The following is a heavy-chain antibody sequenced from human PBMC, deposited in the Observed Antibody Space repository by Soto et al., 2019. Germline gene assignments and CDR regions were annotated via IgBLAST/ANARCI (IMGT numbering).Heavy chain of an antibody. Sequence: PSETLSLTCTVSGGSISSYYWSWIRQPPGKGLEWIGYIYYSGSTNYNPSLKSRVTISVDTSKNQFSLKLSSVTAADTAVYYCARAHPFPTTTFDYWGQGTLVTVS. CDR3: ARAHPFPTTTFDY. V-gene: IGHV4-59*01. J-gene: IGHJ4*02. D-gene: IGHD1-26*01. CDR2: IYYSGST. CDR1: GGSISSYY.